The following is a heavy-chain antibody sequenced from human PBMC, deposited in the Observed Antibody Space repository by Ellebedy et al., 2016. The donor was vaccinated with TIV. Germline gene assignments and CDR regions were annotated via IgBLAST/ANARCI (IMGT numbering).Heavy chain of an antibody. D-gene: IGHD6-6*01. CDR3: ARDDSSSSTRFDP. Sequence: ASVTVSCKASGYTFTGNYLHWVRQAPGQGLEWMGWINPNSGGTNYAQKFQGRVTMTRDTSISTAYMELSRLRSDDTAVYYCARDDSSSSTRFDPWGQGTLVTVSS. V-gene: IGHV1-2*02. CDR1: GYTFTGNY. CDR2: INPNSGGT. J-gene: IGHJ5*02.